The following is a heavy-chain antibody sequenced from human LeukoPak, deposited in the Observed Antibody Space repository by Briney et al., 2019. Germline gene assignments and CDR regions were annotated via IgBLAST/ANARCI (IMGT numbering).Heavy chain of an antibody. D-gene: IGHD4-17*01. V-gene: IGHV3-15*01. CDR3: AAQGGSGDLRY. CDR2: IKRIIDGGTT. Sequence: GGSLRLSCAASGFTFSNTWMNWVRQAPRKGLEWVGRIKRIIDGGTTDYAAPVKGRFTVSRDDSINTLYLQISSLKTEDTAVYYCAAQGGSGDLRYWGQGTLVTVSS. J-gene: IGHJ4*02. CDR1: GFTFSNTW.